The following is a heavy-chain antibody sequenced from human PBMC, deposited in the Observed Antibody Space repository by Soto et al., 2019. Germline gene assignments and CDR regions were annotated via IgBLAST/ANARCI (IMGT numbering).Heavy chain of an antibody. CDR3: AREVVGPTTNWFDP. V-gene: IGHV3-21*06. CDR1: GFMFGSHT. Sequence: EVQLVESGGGLVKLGGSLRLSCAASGFMFGSHTMTWVRQAPGKGLEWVASISSVSSYIYYADSVKGRFTISRDNAKDSLYLQMDSLRAEDTAVYFCAREVVGPTTNWFDPWGQGTLVTVSS. CDR2: ISSVSSYI. J-gene: IGHJ5*02. D-gene: IGHD1-26*01.